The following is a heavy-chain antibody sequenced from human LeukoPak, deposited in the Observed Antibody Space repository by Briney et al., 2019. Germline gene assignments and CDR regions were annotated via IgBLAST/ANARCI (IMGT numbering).Heavy chain of an antibody. Sequence: SETLSLTCTVSGGSISSGTYYWTWIRQPAGKGLEWFGRVSSSGTTNYNPYNPSLKSRVTISVDTSKNQFSLELSSVTAADTAVYYCARGDYYYSMDVWGTGTTVTVSS. CDR3: ARGDYYYSMDV. CDR1: GGSISSGTYY. V-gene: IGHV4-61*02. CDR2: VSSSGTT. J-gene: IGHJ6*03.